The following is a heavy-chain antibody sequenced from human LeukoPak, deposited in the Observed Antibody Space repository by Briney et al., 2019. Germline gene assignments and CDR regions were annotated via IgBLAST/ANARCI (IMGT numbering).Heavy chain of an antibody. CDR3: ARDRGSYFSDY. D-gene: IGHD1-26*01. CDR2: IYYSGST. V-gene: IGHV4-39*07. J-gene: IGHJ4*02. Sequence: SETLSLTCTVSGGSISSSSYYWGWIRQPPGKGLEWIGSIYYSGSTFYNPSLKSRVTISVDTSKNQFSLNLNSVTAADTAVYYCARDRGSYFSDYWGQGTLVTVSS. CDR1: GGSISSSSYY.